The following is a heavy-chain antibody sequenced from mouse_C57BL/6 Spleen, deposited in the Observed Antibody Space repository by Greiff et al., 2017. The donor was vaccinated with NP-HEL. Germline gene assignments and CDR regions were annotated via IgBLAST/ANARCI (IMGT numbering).Heavy chain of an antibody. Sequence: QVPLPQPGAELLKPGASVKVSCKASVSPFPSSWMPWVKQRPGQGLEWIGRIHPSDSDTNYNQKFKGKATLTVDKSSSTAYRKLRSLTSEDSAVYYCAIALLRDGSPFDYWGQGTTLTVSS. CDR3: AIALLRDGSPFDY. V-gene: IGHV1-74*01. J-gene: IGHJ2*01. CDR1: VSPFPSSW. D-gene: IGHD1-1*01. CDR2: IHPSDSDT.